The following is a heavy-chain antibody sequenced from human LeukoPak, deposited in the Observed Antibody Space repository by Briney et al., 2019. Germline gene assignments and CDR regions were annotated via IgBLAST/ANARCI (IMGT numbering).Heavy chain of an antibody. V-gene: IGHV3-48*04. CDR1: GFTFSSYS. J-gene: IGHJ3*02. D-gene: IGHD1-26*01. Sequence: PGGSLRLSCAASGFTFSSYSMNWVRQAPGKGLEWVSYISSSSSTIYHADSVKGRFTISRDNAKNSLYLQMNSLRAEDTAVYYCARDREAAMDAFDIWGQGTMVTVSS. CDR3: ARDREAAMDAFDI. CDR2: ISSSSSTI.